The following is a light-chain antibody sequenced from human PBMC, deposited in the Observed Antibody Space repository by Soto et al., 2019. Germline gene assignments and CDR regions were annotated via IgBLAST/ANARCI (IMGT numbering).Light chain of an antibody. CDR2: DVS. CDR3: SSYKISSTLFYV. Sequence: QSVLTQPASVSGSPGQSITISCTGTSSDVGGYNYVSWYQQHPGKAPKLMIYDVSNRPSGVSNRFSGSKSGNTASLTISGLQAEDEADYYCSSYKISSTLFYVFGTGTKVPV. V-gene: IGLV2-14*01. J-gene: IGLJ1*01. CDR1: SSDVGGYNY.